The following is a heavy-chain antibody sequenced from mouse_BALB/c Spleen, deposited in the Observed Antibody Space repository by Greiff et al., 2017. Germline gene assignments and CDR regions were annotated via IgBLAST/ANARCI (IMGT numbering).Heavy chain of an antibody. CDR3: AREWEDGNYAMDY. CDR2: ISSGGST. CDR1: GFTFSSYA. Sequence: EVMLVESGGGLVKPGGSLKLSCAASGFTFSSYAMSWVRQTPEKRLEWVASISSGGSTYYPDSVKGRFTISRDNARNILYLQMSSLRSEDTAMYYCAREWEDGNYAMDYWGQGTSVTVSS. J-gene: IGHJ4*01. V-gene: IGHV5-6-5*01. D-gene: IGHD1-3*01.